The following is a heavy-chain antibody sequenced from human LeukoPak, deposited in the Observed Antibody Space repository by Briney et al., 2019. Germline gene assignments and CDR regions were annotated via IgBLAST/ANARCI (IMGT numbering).Heavy chain of an antibody. CDR2: VNPNSGDT. J-gene: IGHJ4*02. D-gene: IGHD1-26*01. V-gene: IGHV1-2*02. CDR1: GYTFTGYY. Sequence: ASVKVSCKASGYTFTGYYMHWVRQAPGQGLEWMGWVNPNSGDTNYAPKFQGRVTMTGDTSITTAYMALSRLRSDGTAGYCWARDPQGGRGRLGSDYWGQGTLVTVSS. CDR3: ARDPQGGRGRLGSDY.